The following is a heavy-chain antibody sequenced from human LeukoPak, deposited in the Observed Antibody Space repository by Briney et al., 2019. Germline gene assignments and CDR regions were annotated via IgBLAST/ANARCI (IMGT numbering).Heavy chain of an antibody. CDR1: GGTFSGYY. V-gene: IGHV4-34*01. Sequence: SETLSLTCAVYGGTFSGYYWSWIRQPPGKRLEWVGESNDSGGTNYNPSLKSRVTISADTSKNQFSLKLSSVTAAGTAVYYCARDGKEFGTLDYWGQGTLVTVSS. CDR2: SNDSGGT. D-gene: IGHD3-10*01. J-gene: IGHJ4*02. CDR3: ARDGKEFGTLDY.